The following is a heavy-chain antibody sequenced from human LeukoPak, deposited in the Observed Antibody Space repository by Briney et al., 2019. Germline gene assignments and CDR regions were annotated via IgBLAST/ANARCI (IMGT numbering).Heavy chain of an antibody. Sequence: PSETLSLTCTVSGGSISTYYWSWIRQPPGKGLEWIGYIYYGGSTNYNPSLKSRVTISVDTSKNQFSLKLSSVTAADTAVYYCARVGEEGTIDYWGQGTLVTVSS. CDR2: IYYGGST. CDR1: GGSISTYY. CDR3: ARVGEEGTIDY. J-gene: IGHJ4*02. D-gene: IGHD1-1*01. V-gene: IGHV4-59*01.